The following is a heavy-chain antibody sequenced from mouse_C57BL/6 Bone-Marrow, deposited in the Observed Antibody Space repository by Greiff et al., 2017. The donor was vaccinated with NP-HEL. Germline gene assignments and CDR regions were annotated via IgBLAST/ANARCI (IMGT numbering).Heavy chain of an antibody. CDR2: INSDGGST. Sequence: EVQLVESGGGLVQPGESLKLSCESNEYEFPSHDMSWVRKTPEKRLELVAAINSDGGSTYYPDTMERRFIISRDNTKKTLYLQMSSLRSEDTALYYCVRVGVTTKDWYFDVWGTGTTVTVSS. CDR3: VRVGVTTKDWYFDV. J-gene: IGHJ1*03. V-gene: IGHV5-2*01. D-gene: IGHD2-2*01. CDR1: EYEFPSHD.